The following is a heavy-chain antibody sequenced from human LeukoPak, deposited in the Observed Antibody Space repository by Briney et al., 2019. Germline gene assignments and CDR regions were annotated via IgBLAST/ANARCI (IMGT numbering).Heavy chain of an antibody. Sequence: ASVTVSCTASGYTFTSYDINWVRQATGQGLEWMGWMNPNSGNTGYAQKFQGRVTMTRNTSISTAYMELSSLRSEDTAVYYCARDGYGGNPIAYWGQGTLVTVSS. CDR1: GYTFTSYD. J-gene: IGHJ4*02. CDR2: MNPNSGNT. V-gene: IGHV1-8*01. D-gene: IGHD4-23*01. CDR3: ARDGYGGNPIAY.